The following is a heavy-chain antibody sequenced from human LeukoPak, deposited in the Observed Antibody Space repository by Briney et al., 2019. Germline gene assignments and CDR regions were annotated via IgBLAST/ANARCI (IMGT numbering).Heavy chain of an antibody. CDR1: GFTFSSYA. D-gene: IGHD3-10*01. J-gene: IGHJ4*02. CDR2: ISYDGSNK. V-gene: IGHV3-30*04. Sequence: PGGSLRLSCAASGFTFSSYAMHWVRQAPGKGLEWVAVISYDGSNKYYADSVKGRFTISRDNSKNTLYLQMNSLRAEDTAVYYCAREAPMVRGVIFGRHFDYWGQGTLVTVSS. CDR3: AREAPMVRGVIFGRHFDY.